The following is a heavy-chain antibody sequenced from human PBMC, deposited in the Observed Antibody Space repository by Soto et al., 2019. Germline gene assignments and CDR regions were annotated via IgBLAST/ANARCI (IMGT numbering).Heavy chain of an antibody. CDR2: IIPILGIA. Sequence: QVQLVQSGAEVKKPGSSVKVSCKASGGTFSSYTISWVRQAPGQGLEWMGRIIPILGIANYAQKFQGRVTITADKSTSTAYMELSSLRSEDTAVYYCARDHGSGHKSGSWSDPWGQGTLVTVSS. J-gene: IGHJ5*02. V-gene: IGHV1-69*08. CDR1: GGTFSSYT. D-gene: IGHD3-10*01. CDR3: ARDHGSGHKSGSWSDP.